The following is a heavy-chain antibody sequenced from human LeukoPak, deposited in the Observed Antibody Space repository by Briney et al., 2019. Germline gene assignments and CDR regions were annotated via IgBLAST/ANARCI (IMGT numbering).Heavy chain of an antibody. CDR2: IYYSGST. Sequence: PSETLSLTCTVSGGSISSSSYYWGWIRQPPGKGLEWIGSIYYSGSTYYNPSLKSRVTISVDTSKNQFSLKLSSVTAADTAVYYCARQGYYDSLYWFDPWGQGTLVTVSS. D-gene: IGHD3-22*01. CDR1: GGSISSSSYY. CDR3: ARQGYYDSLYWFDP. J-gene: IGHJ5*02. V-gene: IGHV4-39*01.